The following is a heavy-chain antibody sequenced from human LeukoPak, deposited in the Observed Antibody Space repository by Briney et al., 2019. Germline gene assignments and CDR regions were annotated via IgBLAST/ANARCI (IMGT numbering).Heavy chain of an antibody. J-gene: IGHJ4*02. D-gene: IGHD2-2*02. CDR2: ISAYTGNT. CDR1: GYTFTSYG. CDR3: ARDHCSSTSCYMN. Sequence: ASVKVSCKASGYTFTSYGISWVRQAPGEGLEWMGWISAYTGNTNYAQKFQGRVTMTRDTSTSTVYMELSSLRSEDTAVYYCARDHCSSTSCYMNWGQGTLVTVSS. V-gene: IGHV1-18*01.